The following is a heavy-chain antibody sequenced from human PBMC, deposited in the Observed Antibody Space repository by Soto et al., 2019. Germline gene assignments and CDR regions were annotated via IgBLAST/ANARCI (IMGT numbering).Heavy chain of an antibody. CDR3: ASRASPRPSNYYGMDV. J-gene: IGHJ6*02. CDR1: GFTFSSYA. Sequence: GGSLRLSCAASGFTFSSYAMSWVRQAPGKGLEWVSAISGSGGSTYYADSVKGRFTISRDNSKNTLYLQMNSLRAEDTAVYYCASRASPRPSNYYGMDVWGQGTTVTVSS. V-gene: IGHV3-23*01. CDR2: ISGSGGST.